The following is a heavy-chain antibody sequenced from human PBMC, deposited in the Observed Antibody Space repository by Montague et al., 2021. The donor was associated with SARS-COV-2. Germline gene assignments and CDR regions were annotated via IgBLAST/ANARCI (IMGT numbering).Heavy chain of an antibody. Sequence: SETLSLTCSVSGVSISSGSYYWSWVRQPPGKGLEWMGYVYHTGSTNYNPSLKSRVTLSIDTSKNQFSLNLTSVTASDTAVYYCARGTRHDYGDSHYFDYWAQGALVTVSS. J-gene: IGHJ4*02. CDR2: VYHTGST. V-gene: IGHV4-61*01. CDR3: ARGTRHDYGDSHYFDY. D-gene: IGHD4-17*01. CDR1: GVSISSGSYY.